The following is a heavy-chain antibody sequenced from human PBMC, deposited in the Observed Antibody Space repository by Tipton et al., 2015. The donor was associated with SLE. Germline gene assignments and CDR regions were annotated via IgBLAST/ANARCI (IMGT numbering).Heavy chain of an antibody. J-gene: IGHJ4*01. V-gene: IGHV3-23*01. Sequence: SLRLSCAASGFTFDDYGMSWVRQVPGKGLEWVSAISASGGSTYYADSVKGRFTISRDSSKNTLYLQINSLGVEDTAIYYCAKPQLGTSCHFHYWGHGTLVTVSS. CDR3: AKPQLGTSCHFHY. CDR2: ISASGGST. CDR1: GFTFDDYG. D-gene: IGHD1-7*01.